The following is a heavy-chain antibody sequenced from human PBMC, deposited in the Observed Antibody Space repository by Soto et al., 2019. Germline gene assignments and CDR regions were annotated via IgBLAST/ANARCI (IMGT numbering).Heavy chain of an antibody. J-gene: IGHJ4*02. D-gene: IGHD6-13*01. CDR3: AKGAGRGIAAAGLDY. CDR1: GFTFSYDG. CDR2: ISFDGSNK. V-gene: IGHV3-30*18. Sequence: QVQLVESGGGVVQPGRSLRLSCAASGFTFSYDGMHWVRQAPGMGLEWVSVISFDGSNKYYADSVKGRFTISRDNSKNTRYLQMNSLRAEDTAVYYCAKGAGRGIAAAGLDYWGQGTLVTVSS.